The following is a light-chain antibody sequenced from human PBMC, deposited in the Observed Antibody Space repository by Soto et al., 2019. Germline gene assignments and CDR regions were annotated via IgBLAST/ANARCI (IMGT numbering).Light chain of an antibody. V-gene: IGLV1-44*01. CDR3: AAWDDSLNGYV. J-gene: IGLJ1*01. CDR2: SNN. Sequence: QSALTQPPSASSTPGQSGSIACSLISSNIGSNTVNWYQQLPGTAPKLLIYSNNQRPSGVPDRFSGSKSGTSASLAISGLQSEDEADYYCAAWDDSLNGYVFGTGTKVTVL. CDR1: SSNIGSNT.